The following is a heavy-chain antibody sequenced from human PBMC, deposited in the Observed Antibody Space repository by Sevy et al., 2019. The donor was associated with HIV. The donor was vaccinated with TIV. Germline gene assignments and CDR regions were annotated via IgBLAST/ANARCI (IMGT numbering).Heavy chain of an antibody. V-gene: IGHV1-24*01. D-gene: IGHD3-22*01. Sequence: ASVKVSCKVSGYSLTKLAIHWVRQAPGKGPEWLGTFDPEDGDPEDGETIYAQKFQDRVIMTEDTSTDTAFMELSSLTSEDTAVYHCATTRDYYDSSGYPFDDWGQGTLVTVSS. CDR1: GYSLTKLA. CDR2: FDPEDGDPEDGET. J-gene: IGHJ4*02. CDR3: ATTRDYYDSSGYPFDD.